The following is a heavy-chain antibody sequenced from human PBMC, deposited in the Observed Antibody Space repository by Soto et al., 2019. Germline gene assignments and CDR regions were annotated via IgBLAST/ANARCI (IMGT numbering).Heavy chain of an antibody. D-gene: IGHD4-4*01. V-gene: IGHV1-69*13. CDR2: IIPIFGTA. CDR3: ARGDDYNLPFVYRFDY. J-gene: IGHJ4*02. Sequence: SGKVSCKASGGTFSSYAISWVRQAPGQGLEWMGGIIPIFGTANYAQKFQGRVTITADESTSTAYMELSSLRSEDTAVYYCARGDDYNLPFVYRFDYWGQGPLVTVSS. CDR1: GGTFSSYA.